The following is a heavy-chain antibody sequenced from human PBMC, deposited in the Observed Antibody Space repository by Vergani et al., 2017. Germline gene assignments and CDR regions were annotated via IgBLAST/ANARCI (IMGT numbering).Heavy chain of an antibody. V-gene: IGHV4-39*07. Sequence: QVQLQESGPGLVKPSETLSLTCTVPNDSVSNTFYYWGWIRQTPGKGLEWIGSIYYSGSTNYNPSLKSRVTISVDTSKNQFSLKLSSVTAADTAVYYCARESGVFYYGSGSYYSDWFDPWGQGTLVTVSS. CDR2: IYYSGST. CDR1: NDSVSNTFYY. J-gene: IGHJ5*02. CDR3: ARESGVFYYGSGSYYSDWFDP. D-gene: IGHD3-10*01.